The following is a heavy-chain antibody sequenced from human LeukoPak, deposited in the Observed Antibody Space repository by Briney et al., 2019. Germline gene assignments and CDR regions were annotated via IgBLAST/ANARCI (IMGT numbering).Heavy chain of an antibody. CDR3: ARAATVVTKYYYYYYGMDV. D-gene: IGHD4-23*01. V-gene: IGHV4-34*01. CDR1: GGSFSGYY. Sequence: PSETLSLTCAVYGGSFSGYYWSWIRQPPGKGLEWIGEINHSGSTNYNPSLKSRVTISVDTSKNQFSLKLSSVTAADTAVYCCARAATVVTKYYYYYYGMDVWGQGTTVTVSS. CDR2: INHSGST. J-gene: IGHJ6*02.